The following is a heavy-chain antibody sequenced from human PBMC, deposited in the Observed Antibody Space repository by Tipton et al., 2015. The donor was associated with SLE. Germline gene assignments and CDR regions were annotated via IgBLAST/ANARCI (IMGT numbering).Heavy chain of an antibody. D-gene: IGHD2-15*01. J-gene: IGHJ4*02. CDR3: ARATCSVGVCYFDY. CDR1: GGSISSYY. Sequence: TLSLTCTVSGGSISSYYWNWVRQPPGKGLEWIGYIHNTGRTNYNPSLKSRVAMSVDTSKQYSLNLGSVTAADTAIYYCARATCSVGVCYFDYWGQGALVTVSS. V-gene: IGHV4-59*01. CDR2: IHNTGRT.